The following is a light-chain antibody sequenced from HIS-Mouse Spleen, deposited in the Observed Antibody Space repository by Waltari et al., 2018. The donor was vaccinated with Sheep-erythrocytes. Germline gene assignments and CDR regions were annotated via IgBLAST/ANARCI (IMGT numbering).Light chain of an antibody. V-gene: IGLV3-1*01. J-gene: IGLJ2*01. CDR2: QDS. CDR1: KLGDKY. Sequence: ELTQPPSVSVSPGQTASITCSGDKLGDKYACWYQQKPGQSPVLVIYQDSKRPSGIPERFSGSNSGNTATLTISGTQAMDEADYYCQAWDSSTAWNVVFGGGTKLTVL. CDR3: QAWDSSTAWNVV.